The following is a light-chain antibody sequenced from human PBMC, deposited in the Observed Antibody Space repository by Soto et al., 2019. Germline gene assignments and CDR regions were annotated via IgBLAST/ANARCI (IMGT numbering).Light chain of an antibody. CDR1: QSVTSNY. CDR3: HQYSNSLST. Sequence: EIVLTQSPGTLSLSPGERATLSCRASQSVTSNYLAWYQQKRGQAPRLLIYGASTRATGIPDRFSGSGSGTDFTLTISRLEPEDFAMYYCHQYSNSLSTFGQGTKVEIK. V-gene: IGKV3-20*01. CDR2: GAS. J-gene: IGKJ1*01.